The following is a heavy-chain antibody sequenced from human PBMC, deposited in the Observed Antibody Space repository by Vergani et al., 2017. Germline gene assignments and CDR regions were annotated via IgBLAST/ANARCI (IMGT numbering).Heavy chain of an antibody. Sequence: QVQLVQSGAEVKKPGSSVKVPCKASGGTFSSYAISWVRQAPGQGLEWMGGIIPIFGTANYAQKFQGRVTITADESTSTAYMELSSLRSEETAVYYCARDRSSSWDRNYYYYYMDVWGKGTTVTVSS. D-gene: IGHD6-13*01. CDR2: IIPIFGTA. CDR3: ARDRSSSWDRNYYYYYMDV. CDR1: GGTFSSYA. J-gene: IGHJ6*03. V-gene: IGHV1-69*01.